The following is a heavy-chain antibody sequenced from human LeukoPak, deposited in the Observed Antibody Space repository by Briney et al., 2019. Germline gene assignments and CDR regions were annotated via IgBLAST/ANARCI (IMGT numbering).Heavy chain of an antibody. CDR1: GGSISSGIYY. J-gene: IGHJ4*02. Sequence: KASETLSLTCTVSGGSISSGIYYWSWIRQPAGKGLEWIGRIYTSGSTNYNPSLKSRVTISVDTSKNQFSLKLSSVTAADTAVYYCARVQRIAAAGTVDYWGQGTLVTVSS. CDR3: ARVQRIAAAGTVDY. D-gene: IGHD6-13*01. CDR2: IYTSGST. V-gene: IGHV4-61*02.